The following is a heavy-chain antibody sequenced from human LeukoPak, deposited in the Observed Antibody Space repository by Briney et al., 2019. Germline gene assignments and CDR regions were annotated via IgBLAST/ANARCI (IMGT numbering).Heavy chain of an antibody. Sequence: PGGSLRLSCSASGLTFSIYAMGWVRQAPGKGLQWVAGISGSGRDTYSAESVKGRFTISRDNVNNTVSLEMDSLRAEDTAVYYCAKGYSDYFMGGDCWGQGTLVTVSS. J-gene: IGHJ4*02. D-gene: IGHD4-11*01. CDR1: GLTFSIYA. CDR3: AKGYSDYFMGGDC. V-gene: IGHV3-23*01. CDR2: ISGSGRDT.